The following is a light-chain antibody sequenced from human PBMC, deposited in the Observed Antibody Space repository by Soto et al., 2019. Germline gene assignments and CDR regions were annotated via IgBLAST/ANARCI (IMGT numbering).Light chain of an antibody. V-gene: IGLV2-8*01. CDR1: STDIGGYNF. CDR3: TSFAGSEVPCVV. CDR2: EVY. J-gene: IGLJ2*01. Sequence: QSALTQPPSASGAPGQSVTISCTGTSTDIGGYNFVSWYQQQPGKPPTLLIYEVYKRPSGVPDRFSGCKSGNTASLTVSGVQADDEADYYCTSFAGSEVPCVVFGGGTQLTVL.